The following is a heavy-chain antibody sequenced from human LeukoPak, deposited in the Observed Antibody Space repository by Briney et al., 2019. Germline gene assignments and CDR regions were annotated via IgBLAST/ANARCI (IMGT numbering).Heavy chain of an antibody. CDR3: ASSHHCSGGSCYPHYYYYMDV. J-gene: IGHJ6*03. Sequence: GASVKVSCKASGGTFSSYAISWVRQAPGQELEWMGGIIPIFGTANYAQKFQGRVTITADKSTSTAYMELSSLRSEDTAVYYCASSHHCSGGSCYPHYYYYMDVWGKGTTITVSS. CDR2: IIPIFGTA. CDR1: GGTFSSYA. D-gene: IGHD2-15*01. V-gene: IGHV1-69*06.